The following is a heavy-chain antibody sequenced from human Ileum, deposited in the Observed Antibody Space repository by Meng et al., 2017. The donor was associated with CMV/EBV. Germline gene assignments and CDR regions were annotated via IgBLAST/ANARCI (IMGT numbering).Heavy chain of an antibody. J-gene: IGHJ6*02. CDR3: ARDIVDNEDGV. D-gene: IGHD5-12*01. CDR2: ITWNGGST. V-gene: IGHV3-20*04. CDR1: GFTFVHYG. Sequence: GESLKISCAASGFTFVHYGMSWVRQAPGKGLEYVSAITWNGGSTDYADSVKGRFTISRDNAKNSIYLQMNSLRAEDTALYYCARDIVDNEDGVWGQGTTVTVSS.